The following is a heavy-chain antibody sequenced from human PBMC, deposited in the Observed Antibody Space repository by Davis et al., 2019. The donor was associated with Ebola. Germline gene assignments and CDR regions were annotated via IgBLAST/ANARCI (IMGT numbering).Heavy chain of an antibody. CDR3: LRHFARDVDF. CDR1: GGSISSFSYY. V-gene: IGHV4-39*01. J-gene: IGHJ4*02. CDR2: IYYSGST. Sequence: MPSETLSLTCTVSGGSISSFSYYWGWIRQPPGKALEWIGSIYYSGSTHYNPSLESRVTISADRSKNQFSLRLTSVTAADTAVYYCLRHFARDVDFWGQGTLVTVSS.